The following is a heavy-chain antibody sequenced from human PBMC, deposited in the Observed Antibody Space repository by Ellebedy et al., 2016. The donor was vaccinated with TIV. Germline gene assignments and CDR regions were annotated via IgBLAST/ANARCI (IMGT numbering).Heavy chain of an antibody. D-gene: IGHD6-19*01. CDR1: GGTLTNTA. V-gene: IGHV1-46*04. CDR3: ARARSSGWLHTPDY. J-gene: IGHJ4*02. Sequence: AASVKVSCKATGGTLTNTAINWVRQAPGQGLEWMGIINPSVGSTTYAQKLQGRVTMTRDTSTSTVYMELSSLRSEDTAVYYCARARSSGWLHTPDYWGQGTLVTVSS. CDR2: INPSVGST.